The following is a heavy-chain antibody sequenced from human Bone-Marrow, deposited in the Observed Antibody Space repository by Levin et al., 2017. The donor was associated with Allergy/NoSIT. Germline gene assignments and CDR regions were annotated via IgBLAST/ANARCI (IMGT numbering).Heavy chain of an antibody. CDR1: GGSFSGYY. D-gene: IGHD3-3*01. V-gene: IGHV4-34*01. J-gene: IGHJ5*02. CDR3: ARGGFGVVEP. Sequence: SQTLSLTCAVYGGSFSGYYWSWIRQPPGKGLEWIGEINHSGSTNYNPSLKSRVTISVDTSKNQFSLKLSSVTAADTAVYYCARGGFGVVEPWGQGTLVTVSS. CDR2: INHSGST.